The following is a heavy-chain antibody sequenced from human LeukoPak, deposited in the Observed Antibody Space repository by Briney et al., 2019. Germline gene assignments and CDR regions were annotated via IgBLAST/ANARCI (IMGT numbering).Heavy chain of an antibody. V-gene: IGHV5-51*01. Sequence: GESLKISCKISGYKLTNNWIGWVRQVPGKGLEWMGLIYPGYSDAKYSPSFQGQVTISADKSISTAYLQWSSLKASDTAMYYCARHRLRTWFDPWGQGTLVTVSS. CDR1: GYKLTNNW. J-gene: IGHJ5*02. CDR2: IYPGYSDA. D-gene: IGHD3-16*01. CDR3: ARHRLRTWFDP.